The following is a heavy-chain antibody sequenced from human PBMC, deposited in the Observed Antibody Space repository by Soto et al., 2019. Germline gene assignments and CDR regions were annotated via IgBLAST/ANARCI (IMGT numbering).Heavy chain of an antibody. CDR1: GYTFTGYY. V-gene: IGHV1-2*02. CDR2: INPNSGGT. CDR3: ARGLRYYYGSGSDPLLDY. Sequence: GASVKVSCKASGYTFTGYYMHWVRQAPGQGLEWMGWINPNSGGTNYAQKFQGRVTMTRDTSISTAYMELSRLRSDDTAVYYCARGLRYYYGSGSDPLLDYWGQGTLVTVSS. D-gene: IGHD3-10*01. J-gene: IGHJ4*02.